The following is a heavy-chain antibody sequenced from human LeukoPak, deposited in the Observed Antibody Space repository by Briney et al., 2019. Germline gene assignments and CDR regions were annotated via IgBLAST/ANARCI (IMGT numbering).Heavy chain of an antibody. D-gene: IGHD3-10*01. CDR2: IYPGDSDT. CDR1: GYSFTSYW. J-gene: IGHJ4*02. CDR3: ARSGGLWFGELLPRKHFDY. V-gene: IGHV5-51*01. Sequence: GESLKISCKGSGYSFTSYWIGWVRQMPGKGLGWMGIIYPGDSDTRYSPFFQGQVTISADKSISTAYLQWSRLKASDTAMDYCARSGGLWFGELLPRKHFDYWGQGTLVTVSS.